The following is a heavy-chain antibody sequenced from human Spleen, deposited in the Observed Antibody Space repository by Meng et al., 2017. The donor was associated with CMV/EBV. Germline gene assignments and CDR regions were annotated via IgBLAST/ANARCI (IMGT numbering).Heavy chain of an antibody. CDR3: ARAGVPLANAVLDY. D-gene: IGHD1-1*01. CDR2: IRYDGFIGTDK. J-gene: IGHJ4*02. V-gene: IGHV3-30*02. Sequence: GESLKISCTASGFIVSNYGMHWVRHAPGKGLEWVAFIRYDGFIGTDKYYADSVKGRFTMSRDNSNNTLFLQMNSLRAEDTAVYFCARAGVPLANAVLDYWGQGTLVTVSS. CDR1: GFIVSNYG.